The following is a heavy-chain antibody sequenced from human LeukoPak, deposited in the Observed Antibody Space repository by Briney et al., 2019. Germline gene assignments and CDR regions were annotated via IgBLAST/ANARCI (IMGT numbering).Heavy chain of an antibody. CDR1: GYNFSTYW. CDR2: IYPGDSDT. CDR3: ARLVVVVVAATHWFDP. J-gene: IGHJ5*02. Sequence: GESLKISCKGSGYNFSTYWVGWVRQMPGKGLEWMGIIYPGDSDTRYSPSFQGQVTISADKSISTAYLQWSSLKASDTAMYYCARLVVVVVAATHWFDPWGQGTLVTVS. D-gene: IGHD2-15*01. V-gene: IGHV5-51*01.